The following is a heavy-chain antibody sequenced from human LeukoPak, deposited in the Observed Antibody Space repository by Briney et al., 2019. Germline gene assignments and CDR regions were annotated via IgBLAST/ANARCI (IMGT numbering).Heavy chain of an antibody. J-gene: IGHJ6*03. CDR1: GYTFTSYD. V-gene: IGHV3-73*01. Sequence: ASVKVSCKASGYTFTSYDINWVRQASGKGLEWVGRIRSKANSYATAYAASVKGRFTISRDDSKNTAYLQMNSLKTEDTAVYYCTRRGYYYMDVWGKGTTVTVSS. CDR3: TRRGYYYMDV. CDR2: IRSKANSYAT.